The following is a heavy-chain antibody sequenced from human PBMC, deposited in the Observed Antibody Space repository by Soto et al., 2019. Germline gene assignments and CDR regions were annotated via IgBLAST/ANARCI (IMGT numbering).Heavy chain of an antibody. V-gene: IGHV1-69*01. D-gene: IGHD6-13*01. CDR1: GGTFSSYA. CDR3: ARGIAAAGTTYYYGMDV. Sequence: QVQLVQSGAEVKKPGPSVKVSCKASGGTFSSYAISWVRQAPGQGLEWMGGIIPIFGTAYYAQKFQGRVTITADASTRTAYMEMSSLRSEDTAVYYCARGIAAAGTTYYYGMDVWGQGTTVTVSS. CDR2: IIPIFGTA. J-gene: IGHJ6*02.